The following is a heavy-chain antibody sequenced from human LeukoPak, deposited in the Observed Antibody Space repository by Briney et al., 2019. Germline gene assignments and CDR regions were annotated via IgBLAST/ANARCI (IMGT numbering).Heavy chain of an antibody. V-gene: IGHV4-59*01. CDR3: AGLQQDNWNELDY. CDR2: IYYSGST. J-gene: IGHJ4*02. CDR1: GDSISSYY. D-gene: IGHD1-20*01. Sequence: SETLSLTCTVSGDSISSYYWSWIRQPAGKGLEWIGYIYYSGSTNYNPSLKSRVTISVDTSKNQFSLKLSSVTAADTAVYYCAGLQQDNWNELDYWGQGTLVTVSS.